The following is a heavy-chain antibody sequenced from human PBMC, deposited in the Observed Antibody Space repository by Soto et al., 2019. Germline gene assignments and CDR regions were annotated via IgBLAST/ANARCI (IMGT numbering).Heavy chain of an antibody. V-gene: IGHV3-30*18. CDR2: ISYDGSDK. CDR1: GFTFSSYA. CDR3: AKALGELSPESYDY. D-gene: IGHD3-16*02. J-gene: IGHJ4*02. Sequence: GGSLRLSCAASGFTFSSYAMHWVRQAPGKGLEWVAVISYDGSDKYYADSVKGRFTISRDNSKNTLSLQMNSLRVDDTAVYYCAKALGELSPESYDYWGQGT.